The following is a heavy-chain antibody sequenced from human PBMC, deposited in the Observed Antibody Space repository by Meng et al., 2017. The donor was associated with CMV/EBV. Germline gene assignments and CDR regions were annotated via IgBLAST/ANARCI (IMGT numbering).Heavy chain of an antibody. Sequence: GESLKISCAASGFTFSSYSMNWVRQAPGKGLEWVSSISSSSSYIYYADSVKGRFTISRDNAKNSLYLQMNSLRAEDTAVYYCASKSTAHTGQGGMDVWGQGTTVTVSS. CDR2: ISSSSSYI. V-gene: IGHV3-21*04. CDR3: ASKSTAHTGQGGMDV. J-gene: IGHJ6*02. D-gene: IGHD4-17*01. CDR1: GFTFSSYS.